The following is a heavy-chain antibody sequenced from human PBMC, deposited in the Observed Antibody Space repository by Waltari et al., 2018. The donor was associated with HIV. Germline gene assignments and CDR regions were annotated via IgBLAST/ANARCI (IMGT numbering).Heavy chain of an antibody. J-gene: IGHJ6*02. CDR2: ISSNGRTI. D-gene: IGHD3-22*01. CDR3: ARRYYDDSSGYPSHYFYGMDV. V-gene: IGHV3-48*01. CDR1: GFTFSSYS. Sequence: EVQLVESGGGLVQPGGSLRLSCAASGFTFSSYSMNWVRQAPGKGLELCSYISSNGRTIYYAASVKGRFTISRDNAKKTLYLQMNSLRVDDTAVYYCARRYYDDSSGYPSHYFYGMDVWGQGTTVTVSS.